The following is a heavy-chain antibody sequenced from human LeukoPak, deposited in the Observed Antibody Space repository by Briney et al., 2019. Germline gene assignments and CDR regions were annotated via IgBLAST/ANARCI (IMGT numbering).Heavy chain of an antibody. D-gene: IGHD3-10*01. J-gene: IGHJ4*02. CDR1: GGSISSSNW. CDR2: IYHSGST. CDR3: ARDLHYGSGSYSFDY. Sequence: SGTLSLTCAVSGGSISSSNWWSWVRQPPGKGLEWIGEIYHSGSTNYNPSLKSRVTISVGKSKNQFSLKLSSVTAADTAVYYCARDLHYGSGSYSFDYWGQGTLVTVSS. V-gene: IGHV4-4*02.